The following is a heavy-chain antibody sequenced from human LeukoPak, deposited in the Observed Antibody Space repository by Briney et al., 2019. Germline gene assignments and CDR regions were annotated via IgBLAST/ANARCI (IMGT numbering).Heavy chain of an antibody. CDR3: AKDTDPSGYDFDY. D-gene: IGHD5-12*01. V-gene: IGHV3-9*01. Sequence: GGSLRLSCAASGFTFSSYSMNWVRQAPGKGLEWVSGISWNSGSIGYADSVKGRFTISRDNAKNSLYLQMNSLRAEDTALYYCAKDTDPSGYDFDYWGQGTLVTVSS. CDR1: GFTFSSYS. CDR2: ISWNSGSI. J-gene: IGHJ4*02.